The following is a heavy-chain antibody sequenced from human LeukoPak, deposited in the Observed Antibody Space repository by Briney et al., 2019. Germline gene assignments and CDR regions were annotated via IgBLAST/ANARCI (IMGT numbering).Heavy chain of an antibody. D-gene: IGHD3-22*01. J-gene: IGHJ4*02. Sequence: GGSLRLSCAASGFTFSSYAMSWVRQAPGKGLEWVSAISGSGGSTYYADSVKSRFTISRDNSRNTLYLQMNSLRAEDTAVYYCAKGGSFYYDTSGYLYWGQGTLVTVSS. CDR1: GFTFSSYA. CDR3: AKGGSFYYDTSGYLY. V-gene: IGHV3-23*01. CDR2: ISGSGGST.